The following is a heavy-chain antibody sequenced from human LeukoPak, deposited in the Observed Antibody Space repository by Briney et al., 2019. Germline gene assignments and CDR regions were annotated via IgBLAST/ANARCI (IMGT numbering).Heavy chain of an antibody. D-gene: IGHD2-15*01. V-gene: IGHV3-7*01. J-gene: IGHJ4*02. CDR3: ARRYFDY. CDR1: GFTLSSYW. CDR2: IKQDGSEK. Sequence: GGSLRLSCAASGFTLSSYWMSWVRQAPGKGLEWVANIKQDGSEKYYVDSVKGRFTISRDNAKNSLYLQMNSLRAEDTAVYYCARRYFDYWGQGTLVTVYS.